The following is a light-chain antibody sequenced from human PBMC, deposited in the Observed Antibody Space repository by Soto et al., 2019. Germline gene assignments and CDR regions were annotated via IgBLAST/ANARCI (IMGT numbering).Light chain of an antibody. Sequence: DIQMTQSPSSLSASVGDRVTITCRASQSISSNLNWYQQKPGKAPKLLIYAASNLQSGVPSRFSGSGSGTDFSLTISSLQPEDFATYYCQQSYSTPITFGQGTRLEIK. V-gene: IGKV1-39*01. CDR1: QSISSN. CDR3: QQSYSTPIT. J-gene: IGKJ5*01. CDR2: AAS.